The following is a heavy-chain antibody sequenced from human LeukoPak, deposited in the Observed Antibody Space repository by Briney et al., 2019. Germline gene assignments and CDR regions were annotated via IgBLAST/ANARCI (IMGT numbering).Heavy chain of an antibody. J-gene: IGHJ4*02. V-gene: IGHV3-30*02. CDR2: MRFDGSNR. CDR1: GFIFSNYG. D-gene: IGHD2-2*01. Sequence: PGGSLRLSCAASGFIFSNYGMHWVRQAPGKGLEWVASMRFDGSNRFHADSVKGRFTISRDNSNNTLHLQMNSVRPEDTAVYYCARGLGYCTSTTCLLPFDYWGQGTLVTVSS. CDR3: ARGLGYCTSTTCLLPFDY.